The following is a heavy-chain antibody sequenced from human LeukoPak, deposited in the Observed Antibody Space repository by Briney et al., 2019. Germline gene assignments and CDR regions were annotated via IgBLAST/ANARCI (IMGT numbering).Heavy chain of an antibody. J-gene: IGHJ6*02. Sequence: GGSLRLSCAASGFTFDDYTMHWVRQAPGKGLEWVSLISWDGGSTYYADSVKGRFTISRDNSKNSQYLQMNSLRTEDTALYYCAKDNLDSYYGMDVWGQGTTVTVSS. CDR3: AKDNLDSYYGMDV. D-gene: IGHD3-22*01. V-gene: IGHV3-43*01. CDR1: GFTFDDYT. CDR2: ISWDGGST.